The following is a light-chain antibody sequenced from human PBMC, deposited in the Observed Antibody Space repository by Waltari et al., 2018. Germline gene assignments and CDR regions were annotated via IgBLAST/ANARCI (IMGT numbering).Light chain of an antibody. Sequence: EVVMTQSPATLSVFPGESATLSCRASQTVATNLAWYQQRPGQAPRLLIFDASTRAPSVAAKFSGSGSGTEFTLTIRSLQSEDSAIYYCQQYNRWPPLTFGQGTRLEI. J-gene: IGKJ5*01. CDR1: QTVATN. V-gene: IGKV3-15*01. CDR3: QQYNRWPPLT. CDR2: DAS.